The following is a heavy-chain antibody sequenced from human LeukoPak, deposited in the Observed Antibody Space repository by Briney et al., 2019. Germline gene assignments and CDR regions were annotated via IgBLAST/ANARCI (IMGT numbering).Heavy chain of an antibody. D-gene: IGHD3-22*01. V-gene: IGHV1-18*01. CDR1: GYTFTSYG. CDR3: ARGRHYYDSSGYTAWAFDI. Sequence: GASVKVSCKASGYTFTSYGISWVRQAPGQGLEWMGWISAYNGNTNYAQKLQGRVTMTTDTSTSTAYMELRSLRSEDTAVYYCARGRHYYDSSGYTAWAFDIWGQGTMVTVSS. CDR2: ISAYNGNT. J-gene: IGHJ3*02.